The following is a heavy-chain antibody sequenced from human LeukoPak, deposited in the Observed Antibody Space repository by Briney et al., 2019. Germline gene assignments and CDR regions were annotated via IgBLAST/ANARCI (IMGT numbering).Heavy chain of an antibody. J-gene: IGHJ4*02. CDR3: ARATLDN. CDR2: IYSDGST. Sequence: GGSLRLSCAASGFSVSSNYISWVRQAPGKGLEWASEIYSDGSTKYADSVKARFTISRDNSKNTVYLQMNSLRVEDTALYYCARATLDNWGQGTLVTVSS. V-gene: IGHV3-53*01. CDR1: GFSVSSNY.